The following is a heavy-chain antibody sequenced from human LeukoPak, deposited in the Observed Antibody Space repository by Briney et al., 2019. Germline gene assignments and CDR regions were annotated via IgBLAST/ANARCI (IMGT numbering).Heavy chain of an antibody. CDR3: ARDFGAVAGFVY. J-gene: IGHJ4*02. CDR2: ISSSSSYI. CDR1: GCTFSSYS. Sequence: GGSLRLFCAASGCTFSSYSMNWVRQAPGKGLEWVSSISSSSSYIYYADSVKGRFTISRDNAKNSLYLQMNSLRAEDTAVYYCARDFGAVAGFVYWGQGTLVTVSS. V-gene: IGHV3-21*01. D-gene: IGHD6-19*01.